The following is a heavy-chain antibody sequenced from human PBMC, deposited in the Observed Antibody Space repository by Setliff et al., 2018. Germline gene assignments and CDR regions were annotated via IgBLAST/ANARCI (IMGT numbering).Heavy chain of an antibody. CDR2: INPSSGRT. V-gene: IGHV1-69*10. J-gene: IGHJ4*02. Sequence: SVKVSCKASGGTFSSYAISWVRQAPGQGLEWMGGINPSSGRTSYAQKFQGRVTITADKSTSTAYMELSSLRSEDTAVYYCARATRNNFDYWGQGTLVTVSS. CDR3: ARATRNNFDY. CDR1: GGTFSSYA.